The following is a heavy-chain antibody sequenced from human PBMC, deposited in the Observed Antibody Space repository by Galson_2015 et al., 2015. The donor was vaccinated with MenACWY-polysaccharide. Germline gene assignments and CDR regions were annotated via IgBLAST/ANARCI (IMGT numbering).Heavy chain of an antibody. CDR2: INQDGTKK. D-gene: IGHD6-13*01. Sequence: SLRLSCAASGFTFSNYWMTWFRQAPGKGLEWVANINQDGTKKSYVDSVMGRFTISRDNARNSLYLQMNSLRAEDTAVYYCARDWVAAPGRENWFAPWCQGTLVTVAS. J-gene: IGHJ5*02. CDR3: ARDWVAAPGRENWFAP. V-gene: IGHV3-7*01. CDR1: GFTFSNYW.